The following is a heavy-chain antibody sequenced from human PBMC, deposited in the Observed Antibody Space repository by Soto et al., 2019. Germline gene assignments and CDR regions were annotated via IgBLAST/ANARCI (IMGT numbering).Heavy chain of an antibody. Sequence: SETLSLTCTVSGGSISSYYWSWIRQPPGKGLEWIGYIYYSGSTNYNPSLKSRDTISVDTSKNQFSLKLSSVTAADTAVYYCARWSQYYDFWSGYGWFDPWGQGTLVTV. V-gene: IGHV4-59*08. CDR2: IYYSGST. CDR3: ARWSQYYDFWSGYGWFDP. CDR1: GGSISSYY. J-gene: IGHJ5*02. D-gene: IGHD3-3*01.